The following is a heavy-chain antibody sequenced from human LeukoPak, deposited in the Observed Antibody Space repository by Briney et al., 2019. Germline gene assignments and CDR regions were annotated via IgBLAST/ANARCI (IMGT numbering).Heavy chain of an antibody. J-gene: IGHJ5*02. CDR2: IYYSGST. D-gene: IGHD6-6*01. Sequence: SETLSLTCTVSGGSISSSSYYWGWIRQPPGKGLEWIGSIYYSGSTYYNPSLKSRVTISVDTSKNQFSLKLSSVTAADTAVYYCARQVPIAARPRGWFDPWGQGTLVSVSS. V-gene: IGHV4-39*01. CDR3: ARQVPIAARPRGWFDP. CDR1: GGSISSSSYY.